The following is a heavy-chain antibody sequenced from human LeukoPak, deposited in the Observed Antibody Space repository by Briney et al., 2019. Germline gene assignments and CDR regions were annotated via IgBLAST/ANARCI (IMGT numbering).Heavy chain of an antibody. D-gene: IGHD4-23*01. V-gene: IGHV3-33*01. J-gene: IGHJ3*02. CDR1: GFTFSSYG. CDR2: IWYDGSNK. CDR3: ARDRDGDYGGDAFDI. Sequence: GRSLRLSRAASGFTFSSYGMHWVRQAPGKGLEWVADIWYDGSNKYYADSVKGRFTISRDNSKNTLYLQMNSLRAEDTAVYYCARDRDGDYGGDAFDIWGQGTMVTVSS.